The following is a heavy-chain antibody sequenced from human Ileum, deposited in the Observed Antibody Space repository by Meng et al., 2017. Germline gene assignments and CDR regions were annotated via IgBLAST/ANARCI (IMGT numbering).Heavy chain of an antibody. CDR2: ISSSGSTI. CDR3: ARGKGSGL. D-gene: IGHD3-10*01. V-gene: IGHV3-48*03. Sequence: SCTTSGFTFSSYDMNWVRQAPGKGPEWVSYISSSGSTIYYADSVKGRFTISRDNPKNSLFLQMNSLRAEDTAVYYCARGKGSGLWGQGTLVTVSS. J-gene: IGHJ4*02. CDR1: GFTFSSYD.